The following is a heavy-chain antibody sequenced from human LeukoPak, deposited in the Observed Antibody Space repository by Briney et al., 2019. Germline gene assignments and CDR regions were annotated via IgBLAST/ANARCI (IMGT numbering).Heavy chain of an antibody. D-gene: IGHD6-19*01. Sequence: AGSLRLSCAASGFTFTSYGLSWVRQSPGKGLDWVSAISGSGQNTHYADSVKGRFIISKDNSKKTLDLQMDSLRAEDTAVYYCAKLVRHSGPLFYFDHWGQGILVTVSS. V-gene: IGHV3-23*01. J-gene: IGHJ4*02. CDR3: AKLVRHSGPLFYFDH. CDR2: ISGSGQNT. CDR1: GFTFTSYG.